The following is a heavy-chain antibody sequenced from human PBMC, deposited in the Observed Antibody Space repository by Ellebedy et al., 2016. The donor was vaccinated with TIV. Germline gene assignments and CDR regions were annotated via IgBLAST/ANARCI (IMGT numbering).Heavy chain of an antibody. CDR2: IYYGGNT. D-gene: IGHD2-15*01. J-gene: IGHJ5*02. Sequence: SETLSLTXIVSGGSISSSSYYWGWIRQPPGKGLEWIGSIYYGGNTDYNPSLKSRVTIFVDTSKNQFSLKLSSVTAADTAVYYCARGVLFPSKRFDPWGQGTLVTVSS. CDR1: GGSISSSSYY. V-gene: IGHV4-39*01. CDR3: ARGVLFPSKRFDP.